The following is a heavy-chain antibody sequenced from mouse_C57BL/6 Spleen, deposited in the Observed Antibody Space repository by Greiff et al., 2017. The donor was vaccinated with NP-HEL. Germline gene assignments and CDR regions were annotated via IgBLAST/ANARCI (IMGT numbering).Heavy chain of an antibody. D-gene: IGHD2-2*01. CDR3: ARGGYVYADY. Sequence: QVQLQQSGAELVMPGASVKLSCKASGYTFTSYWMHWVKQRPGQGLEWIGEIDPSDSYTNYNQKFKGKSTLTVDKSSSTAYMQLSSLTSEDSAVYYCARGGYVYADYWGQGTTLTVSS. CDR2: IDPSDSYT. V-gene: IGHV1-69*01. CDR1: GYTFTSYW. J-gene: IGHJ2*01.